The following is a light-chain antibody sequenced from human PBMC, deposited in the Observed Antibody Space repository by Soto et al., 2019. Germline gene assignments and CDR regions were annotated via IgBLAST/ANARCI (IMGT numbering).Light chain of an antibody. CDR2: KAS. Sequence: DIQMTQSPSTLSASVGDRVTITCRASQSISSWLAWYQQKPGKAPKLLIYKASSLESGVPSRFSGSGSGTEFTLTISSLQPDDFATYYCQQYNSYPWRFGKGTKVEIK. J-gene: IGKJ1*01. CDR1: QSISSW. V-gene: IGKV1-5*03. CDR3: QQYNSYPWR.